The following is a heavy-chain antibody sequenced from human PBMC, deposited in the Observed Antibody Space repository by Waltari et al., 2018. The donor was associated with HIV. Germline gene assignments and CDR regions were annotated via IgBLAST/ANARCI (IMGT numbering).Heavy chain of an antibody. Sequence: QVQLVQSGSELKKPGASVKVSCKASGYTFTSYAMNWVRQAPGRGLEWMGWINTNTENPTYAQGFTGRFVFSLDTSVSTAYLQISSLKAEDTAVYYCARGITMVRGVIITLDYFDYWGQGTLVTVSS. CDR1: GYTFTSYA. J-gene: IGHJ4*02. CDR2: INTNTENP. V-gene: IGHV7-4-1*02. D-gene: IGHD3-10*01. CDR3: ARGITMVRGVIITLDYFDY.